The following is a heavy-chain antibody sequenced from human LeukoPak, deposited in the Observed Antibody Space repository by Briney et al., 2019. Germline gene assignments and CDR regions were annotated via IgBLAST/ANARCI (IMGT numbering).Heavy chain of an antibody. V-gene: IGHV1-18*01. J-gene: IGHJ4*02. D-gene: IGHD3-9*01. CDR1: GYTFTSYG. CDR3: ASTDTYDILTGTN. Sequence: ASVKVSCKASGYTFTSYGISWVRQAPGQGLEWMGWISACNGNTNYAQKLQGRVTMTTDTSTSTAYMELRSLRSDDTAVYYCASTDTYDILTGTNWGQGTLVTVSS. CDR2: ISACNGNT.